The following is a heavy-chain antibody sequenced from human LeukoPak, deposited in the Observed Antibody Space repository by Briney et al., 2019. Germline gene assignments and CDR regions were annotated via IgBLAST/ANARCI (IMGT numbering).Heavy chain of an antibody. V-gene: IGHV3-23*01. CDR3: AKDLGTYYYGSGSYWR. D-gene: IGHD3-10*01. J-gene: IGHJ4*02. CDR1: GFTFSNYA. CDR2: ISSGGGST. Sequence: GRSLRLSCAASGFTFSNYAMSWVRQAPGKGLEWVSAISSGGGSTYYAHSVKGRFTISRDNSKNTLYLQMNSLRAEDTAVYYCAKDLGTYYYGSGSYWRWGQGTLVTVSS.